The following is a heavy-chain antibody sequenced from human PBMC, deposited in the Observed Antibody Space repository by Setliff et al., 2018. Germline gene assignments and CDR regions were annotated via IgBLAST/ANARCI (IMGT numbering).Heavy chain of an antibody. Sequence: ASVKVSCKASGYTFSNYGITWVRQAPGQGLEWMGWISAYSGNTKYARKLQGRVTMTTDTSTTTAYLELRSLTSDDTAVYYCSRLVRYCTTTSCQGASGAEFWGQGTLVTV. D-gene: IGHD2-2*01. CDR3: SRLVRYCTTTSCQGASGAEF. J-gene: IGHJ4*02. V-gene: IGHV1-18*01. CDR2: ISAYSGNT. CDR1: GYTFSNYG.